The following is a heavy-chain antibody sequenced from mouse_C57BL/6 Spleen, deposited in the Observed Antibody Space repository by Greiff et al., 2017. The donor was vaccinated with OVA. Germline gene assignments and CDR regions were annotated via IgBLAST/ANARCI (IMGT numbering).Heavy chain of an antibody. V-gene: IGHV1-69*01. CDR2: IDPSDSYT. CDR3: ATGTGYYFDY. Sequence: VQLQQSGPELVKPGASVKLSCKASGYTFTSYWMHWVKQRPGQGLEWIGEIDPSDSYTNYNQKFKGKSTLTVDKSSSTAYMQLSSLTSEDSAVYYCATGTGYYFDYWGQGTTLTVSS. D-gene: IGHD4-1*01. CDR1: GYTFTSYW. J-gene: IGHJ2*01.